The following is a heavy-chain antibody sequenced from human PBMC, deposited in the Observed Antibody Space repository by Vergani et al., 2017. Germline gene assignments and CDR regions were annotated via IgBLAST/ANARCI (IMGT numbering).Heavy chain of an antibody. D-gene: IGHD3-16*01. CDR2: INFDGSNQ. CDR3: AKHFRGWGIDY. Sequence: QVQLVESGGGVVQRGGSLRLSCATSGFTLSNYDMQWIRQGPGKGLEFVAFINFDGSNQYYADSVKGRFTLSRDFSKNTLYLQMNSLRTYDTATYYCAKHFRGWGIDYWGQGTQVIVSS. CDR1: GFTLSNYD. J-gene: IGHJ4*02. V-gene: IGHV3-30*02.